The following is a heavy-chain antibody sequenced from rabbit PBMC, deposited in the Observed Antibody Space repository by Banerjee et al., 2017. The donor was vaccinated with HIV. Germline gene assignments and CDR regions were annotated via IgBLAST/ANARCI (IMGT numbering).Heavy chain of an antibody. D-gene: IGHD7-1*01. J-gene: IGHJ4*01. CDR1: GFSFSSNYY. Sequence: QSLEESGGDLVKPGASLTLTCTASGFSFSSNYYMCWVRQAPGKGLEWIACMDTGGRDIAYYANWAKGRFTISKTSSTTVTLQMTSLTAADTATYFCARDYGYAGYAGFGFDNLWGQGTLVTVS. CDR3: ARDYGYAGYAGFGFDNL. V-gene: IGHV1S40*01. CDR2: MDTGGRDIA.